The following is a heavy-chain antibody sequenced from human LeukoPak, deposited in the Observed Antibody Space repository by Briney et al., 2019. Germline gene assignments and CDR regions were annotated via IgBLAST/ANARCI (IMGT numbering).Heavy chain of an antibody. D-gene: IGHD1-26*01. CDR2: ISYDGSNK. J-gene: IGHJ3*02. Sequence: PGGSLRLSCAASGFTFSSYAMHWVRQAPGKGLEWVAVISYDGSNKYYADSVKGRFTISRDNSKNTLYLQMNSLRAEDTAVYYCARELYRHIENSVQWELLGGAFDIWGQGTMVTVSS. V-gene: IGHV3-30-3*01. CDR3: ARELYRHIENSVQWELLGGAFDI. CDR1: GFTFSSYA.